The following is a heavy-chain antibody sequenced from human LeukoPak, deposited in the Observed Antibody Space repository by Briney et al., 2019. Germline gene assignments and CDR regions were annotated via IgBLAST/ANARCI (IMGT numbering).Heavy chain of an antibody. CDR2: IIPILGIA. CDR3: ATPFHTAMAGDAFDI. J-gene: IGHJ3*02. Sequence: GASVKVSCKASGGTFSSYAISWVRQAPGQGLEWMGRIIPILGIANYAQKFQGRVTITADKSTSTAYMELSSLRSEDTAVYYCATPFHTAMAGDAFDIWGQGTMVTVSS. V-gene: IGHV1-69*04. D-gene: IGHD5-18*01. CDR1: GGTFSSYA.